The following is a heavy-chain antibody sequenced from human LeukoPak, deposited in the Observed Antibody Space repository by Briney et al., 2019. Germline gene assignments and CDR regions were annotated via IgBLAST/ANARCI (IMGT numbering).Heavy chain of an antibody. V-gene: IGHV4-39*01. Sequence: PSETLSLTCTVSGGSISSTAYYWGWIRQPPGRGLVWIATIYYSGTTYYNPSLESRVTISVDTSKNQFSLKLSSVTAADTSVYYCSRQVVRGTYYYAMDVWGQGTTVTVSS. CDR2: IYYSGTT. CDR1: GGSISSTAYY. CDR3: SRQVVRGTYYYAMDV. D-gene: IGHD3-10*01. J-gene: IGHJ6*02.